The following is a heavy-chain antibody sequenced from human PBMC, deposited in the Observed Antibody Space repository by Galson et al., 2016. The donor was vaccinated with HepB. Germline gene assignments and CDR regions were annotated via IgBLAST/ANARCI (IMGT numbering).Heavy chain of an antibody. Sequence: SVKVSCKVSGYTLTELSMHWVRQAPVKGLEWMGGFDPEDGETVFARNFQGRVTMTEDTSTDTAYMERRSLIHEDTAIYYCAARPKLPANFYGMDVWGQGTTITVSS. D-gene: IGHD2-15*01. CDR2: FDPEDGET. V-gene: IGHV1-24*01. J-gene: IGHJ6*02. CDR3: AARPKLPANFYGMDV. CDR1: GYTLTELS.